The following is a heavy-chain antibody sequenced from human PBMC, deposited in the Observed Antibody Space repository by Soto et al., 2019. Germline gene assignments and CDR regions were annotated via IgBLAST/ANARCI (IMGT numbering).Heavy chain of an antibody. Sequence: ELQLLESGGGLVQPGGSLRLSCAASGFIFSSYAMTWVRQAPGKGLEWVSAISGSGVSTYYADSVKGRFTISRDNSNNTLYLQMNSLRAEDTAVYYCAKETISTSCCNWFDPWGQGTLVTVSS. D-gene: IGHD2-2*01. CDR1: GFIFSSYA. CDR2: ISGSGVST. CDR3: AKETISTSCCNWFDP. V-gene: IGHV3-23*01. J-gene: IGHJ5*02.